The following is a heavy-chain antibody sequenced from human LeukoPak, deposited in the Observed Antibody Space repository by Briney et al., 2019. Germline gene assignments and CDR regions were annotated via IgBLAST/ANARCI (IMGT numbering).Heavy chain of an antibody. Sequence: PSENLSLTCTVSGGSISSYYWSWIRQPPGKGLEWVGYIYYSGSTNYNPSLKSRVTISVDTSKNQFSLKLSSVTAADTAVYYCARGGDTAMDYWGQGTLVTVSS. D-gene: IGHD5-18*01. J-gene: IGHJ4*02. CDR2: IYYSGST. V-gene: IGHV4-59*08. CDR3: ARGGDTAMDY. CDR1: GGSISSYY.